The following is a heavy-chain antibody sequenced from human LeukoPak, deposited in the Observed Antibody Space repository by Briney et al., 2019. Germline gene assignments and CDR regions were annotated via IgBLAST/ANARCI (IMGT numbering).Heavy chain of an antibody. CDR2: ISYDGSDK. CDR3: AKGINSGYHRYYLDY. D-gene: IGHD5-12*01. J-gene: IGHJ4*02. Sequence: GGSLRLSCAASGFTFSSYGMHWVRQAPGKGLEWVAVISYDGSDKYYADSVKGRFTISRDNPKSTLYLQMNSLGAEDTAVYYCAKGINSGYHRYYLDYWGQGTLVTVSS. V-gene: IGHV3-30*18. CDR1: GFTFSSYG.